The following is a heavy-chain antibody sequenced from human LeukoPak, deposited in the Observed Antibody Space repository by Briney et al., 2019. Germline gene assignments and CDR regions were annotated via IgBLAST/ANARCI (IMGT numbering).Heavy chain of an antibody. CDR1: GGSISSYY. CDR2: IYTSGST. D-gene: IGHD3-3*01. Sequence: SETLSLTCTVSGGSISSYYWSWIRQPAGKGLEWIGRIYTSGSTNYNPSLKSRVTMSVDTSKNQFSLKLSSVTAADTAVYYCARHPLYDFWSGYYTAPNNYFDYWGQGTLVTVSS. CDR3: ARHPLYDFWSGYYTAPNNYFDY. J-gene: IGHJ4*02. V-gene: IGHV4-4*07.